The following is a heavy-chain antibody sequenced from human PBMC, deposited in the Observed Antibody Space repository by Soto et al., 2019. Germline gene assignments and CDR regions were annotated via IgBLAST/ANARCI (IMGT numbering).Heavy chain of an antibody. CDR2: IYYSGST. CDR3: AREWRDFEYSSTGAFDI. D-gene: IGHD6-6*01. J-gene: IGHJ3*02. V-gene: IGHV4-39*02. Sequence: SETLSLTCTVSGGSISSSSYYWGWIRQPPGKGLEWIGSIYYSGSTYYNPSLKSRVTISVDTSKNQFSLKLSSVTAADTAVYYCAREWRDFEYSSTGAFDIWGQGTMVTVSS. CDR1: GGSISSSSYY.